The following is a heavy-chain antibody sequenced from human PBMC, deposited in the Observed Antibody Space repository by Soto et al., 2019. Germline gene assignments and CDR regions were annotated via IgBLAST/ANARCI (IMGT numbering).Heavy chain of an antibody. V-gene: IGHV3-21*01. CDR2: ITTSGSYI. CDR1: VFTFSSYD. CDR3: VKSGTAAMLRHNWFDP. D-gene: IGHD1-1*01. J-gene: IGHJ5*02. Sequence: EVQLVESGGGLVKPGGSLRLSCAGSVFTFSSYDMNWVRQAPGKGLEYVSSITTSGSYIYYGDSVRGRFTISRDNAKNSLFLQMDSLRAEDTAVYYCVKSGTAAMLRHNWFDPWGQGTLVTVSS.